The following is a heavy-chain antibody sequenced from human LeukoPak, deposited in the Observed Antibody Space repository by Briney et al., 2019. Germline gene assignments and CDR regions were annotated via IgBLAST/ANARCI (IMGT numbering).Heavy chain of an antibody. CDR3: AKSVRGIAVAGYFDY. CDR2: ISGSGGST. D-gene: IGHD6-19*01. Sequence: GGSLRLSCAASGFTFSSYAMSWVRQAQGKGLEWVSAISGSGGSTYYADSVKGRFTISRDNSKNTLYLQMNSLRAEDTAVYYCAKSVRGIAVAGYFDYWGQGTLVTVSS. J-gene: IGHJ4*02. CDR1: GFTFSSYA. V-gene: IGHV3-23*01.